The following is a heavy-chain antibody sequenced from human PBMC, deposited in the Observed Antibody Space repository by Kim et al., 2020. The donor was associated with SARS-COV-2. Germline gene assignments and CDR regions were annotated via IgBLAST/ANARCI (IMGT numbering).Heavy chain of an antibody. V-gene: IGHV3-30*01. D-gene: IGHD3-9*01. J-gene: IGHJ4*02. Sequence: DSVKGRFTISRDNSKNTLYLQMNSLRAEDTAVYYCARSQTPRYERSPFDYWGQGTLVTVSS. CDR3: ARSQTPRYERSPFDY.